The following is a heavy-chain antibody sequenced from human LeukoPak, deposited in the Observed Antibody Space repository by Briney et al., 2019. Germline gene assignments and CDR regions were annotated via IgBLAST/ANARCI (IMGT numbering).Heavy chain of an antibody. J-gene: IGHJ4*02. D-gene: IGHD6-19*01. CDR2: INPNSGGT. CDR1: GYTFTGYY. CDR3: ASGVAGTDDY. V-gene: IGHV1-2*02. Sequence: ASVKVSCKASGYTFTGYYMHWVRQAPGRGLEWMGWINPNSGGTNYAQEFQGRVTMTRDTSISTAYMELSRLRSDDTAVYYCASGVAGTDDYWGQGTLVTVSS.